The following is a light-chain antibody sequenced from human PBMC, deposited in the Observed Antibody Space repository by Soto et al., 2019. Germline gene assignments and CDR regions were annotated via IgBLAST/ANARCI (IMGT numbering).Light chain of an antibody. Sequence: IVLTQSPATLSLSPGERATLSCRASQSISSNLAWYQQKRGQAPRLLIYDASNRATGVPGRFSGSGSETDFTLTISSLEPEDFAVYHCQQRSDWPTFGQGTRLEIK. CDR3: QQRSDWPT. CDR1: QSISSN. V-gene: IGKV3-11*01. J-gene: IGKJ5*01. CDR2: DAS.